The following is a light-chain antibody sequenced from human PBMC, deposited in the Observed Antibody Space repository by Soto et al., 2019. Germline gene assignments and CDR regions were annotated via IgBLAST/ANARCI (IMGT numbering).Light chain of an antibody. CDR1: QSVTSNY. CDR3: QHYVTSLTT. J-gene: IGKJ1*01. V-gene: IGKV3-20*01. CDR2: GAS. Sequence: EIVLTQSPGTLSLSPGEXATLSCGASQSVTSNYLAWYQQKPGQAPRLLIFGASIRVKGIPDRFIGSGSGTDFTLTIRRLEPEDFAVYYCQHYVTSLTTFGSGTKVDIK.